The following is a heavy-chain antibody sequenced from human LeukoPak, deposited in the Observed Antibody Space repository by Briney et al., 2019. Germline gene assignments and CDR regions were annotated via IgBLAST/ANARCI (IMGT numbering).Heavy chain of an antibody. Sequence: GGSLRLSCAASGFTFSNAWMSWVRQAPGKGLEWVGRIKSKTDGGTTDYAAPVKGRFTISSDDSKNTLYLQMNSLKTEDTAVYYCTTCGGDCYPFDYWGQGTLVTVSS. CDR3: TTCGGDCYPFDY. CDR1: GFTFSNAW. CDR2: IKSKTDGGTT. D-gene: IGHD2-21*02. V-gene: IGHV3-15*01. J-gene: IGHJ4*02.